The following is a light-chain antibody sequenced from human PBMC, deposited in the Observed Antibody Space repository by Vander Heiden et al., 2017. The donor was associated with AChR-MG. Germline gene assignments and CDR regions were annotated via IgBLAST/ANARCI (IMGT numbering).Light chain of an antibody. Sequence: QPVLTQPPSASGTPGQRVTISRPGSSSTIGSNPVNWYQHHPGAAPHLLVNSNDRRPSGVPDRFSGSKSCTSASLAISGRQSEDEADYYCASWEGRLKEVFGGGTKLTVL. J-gene: IGLJ2*01. CDR1: SSTIGSNP. CDR2: SND. CDR3: ASWEGRLKEV. V-gene: IGLV1-44*01.